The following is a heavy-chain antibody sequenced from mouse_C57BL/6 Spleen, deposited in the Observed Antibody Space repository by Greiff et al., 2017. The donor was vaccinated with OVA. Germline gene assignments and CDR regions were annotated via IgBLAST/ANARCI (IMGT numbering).Heavy chain of an antibody. J-gene: IGHJ2*01. V-gene: IGHV1-61*01. D-gene: IGHD1-1*01. CDR3: AREIYYGSSYDY. CDR2: IYPSDSET. CDR1: GYTFTSYW. Sequence: VQLQQPGAELVRPGSSVKLSCKASGYTFTSYWMDWVKQRPGQGLEWIGNIYPSDSETHYNQKFKDKATLTVDKSSSTAYMQLSSLTSEDSAVYYCAREIYYGSSYDYWGQGTTLTVSS.